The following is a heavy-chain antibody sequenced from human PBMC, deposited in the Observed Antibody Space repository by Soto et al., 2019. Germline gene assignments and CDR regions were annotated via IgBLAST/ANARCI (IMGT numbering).Heavy chain of an antibody. V-gene: IGHV1-69*08. CDR3: AREGPGPDWYCDL. CDR2: IIPILGIA. Sequence: QVQLVQSGAEVKKPGSSVKVSCKASGGTFSSYTISWVRQAPGQGLEWMGRIIPILGIANYAQKFQGRVTITADKSTSSACMELSSLRSEDTAVYSCAREGPGPDWYCDLWGRGTLVTVST. J-gene: IGHJ2*01. CDR1: GGTFSSYT.